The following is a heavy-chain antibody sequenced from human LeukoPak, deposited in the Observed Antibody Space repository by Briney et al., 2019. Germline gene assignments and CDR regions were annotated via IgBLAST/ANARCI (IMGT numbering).Heavy chain of an antibody. Sequence: PGGSLRLSCAASGFTFTNYGMHWVRQAPGKGLEWVAYIASDGNYRDYVDSVRGRFTVSRDNSKNTLYLQMDSLRAEDTAVYYCANLPYNWNEYLDDYWGQGTLVTVSS. V-gene: IGHV3-30*02. D-gene: IGHD1-1*01. CDR2: IASDGNYR. J-gene: IGHJ4*02. CDR1: GFTFTNYG. CDR3: ANLPYNWNEYLDDY.